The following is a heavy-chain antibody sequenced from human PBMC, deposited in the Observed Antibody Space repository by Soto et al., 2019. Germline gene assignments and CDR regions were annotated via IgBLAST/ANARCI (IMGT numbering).Heavy chain of an antibody. CDR3: ARADDFWSGYSY. J-gene: IGHJ4*02. CDR1: GGSVSSGSYY. Sequence: SETLSLTCTVSGGSVSSGSYYWSWIRQPPGKGLEWIGYIYYSGSTNYNPSLKSRVTISVDTSKNQFSLKLSSVTAADTAVYYCARADDFWSGYSYWGQGTLVTVSS. V-gene: IGHV4-61*01. D-gene: IGHD3-3*01. CDR2: IYYSGST.